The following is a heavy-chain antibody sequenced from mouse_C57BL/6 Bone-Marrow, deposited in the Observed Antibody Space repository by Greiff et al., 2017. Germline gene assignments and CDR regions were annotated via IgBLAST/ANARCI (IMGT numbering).Heavy chain of an antibody. CDR3: ARQSTTANYFDY. CDR1: GYTFTSYW. D-gene: IGHD1-2*01. J-gene: IGHJ2*01. CDR2: IYPGSGST. Sequence: QVQLQQPGAELVKPGASVKMSCKASGYTFTSYWITWVKQRPGQGLEWIGDIYPGSGSTNYNEKFKSKATLTVDTSSSTAYMQLSSLTSEDSAVYYCARQSTTANYFDYWGQGTTLTVSS. V-gene: IGHV1-55*01.